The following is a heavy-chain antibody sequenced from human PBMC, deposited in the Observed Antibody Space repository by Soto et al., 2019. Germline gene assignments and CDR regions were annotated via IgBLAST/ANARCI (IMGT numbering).Heavy chain of an antibody. Sequence: AASVKVSCKATGYSFKNYAVHWVRQAPGQRLEWMGFTNEGSGNTRFSQKFQGRISITRDTSASTVYLDLSSLTSEDTAIYYCARDDRSVSGVVTLDHWGPGTLVTVS. CDR3: ARDDRSVSGVVTLDH. CDR2: TNEGSGNT. D-gene: IGHD3-3*01. CDR1: GYSFKNYA. J-gene: IGHJ4*02. V-gene: IGHV1-3*01.